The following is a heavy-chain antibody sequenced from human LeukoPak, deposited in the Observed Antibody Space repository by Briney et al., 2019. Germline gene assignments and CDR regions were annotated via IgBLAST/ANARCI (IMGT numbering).Heavy chain of an antibody. V-gene: IGHV3-30*02. CDR1: GFTFSSYG. J-gene: IGHJ6*03. CDR3: AKDGNYYDSSGYYYALTGLSYYYYMDV. CDR2: IRYDGSNK. Sequence: PGGSLRLSCAASGFTFSSYGMHWVRQAPGKGLEWVAFIRYDGSNKYYADSVKGRFTISRDNSKNTLYLQMNSLRAEDTAVYYCAKDGNYYDSSGYYYALTGLSYYYYMDVWGKGTTVTVSS. D-gene: IGHD3-22*01.